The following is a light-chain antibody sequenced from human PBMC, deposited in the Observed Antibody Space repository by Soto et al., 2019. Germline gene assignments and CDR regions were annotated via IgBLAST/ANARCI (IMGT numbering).Light chain of an antibody. CDR3: QQYHTDWT. Sequence: IQMTQSQSSLSSSVGDRVTITFRASQSISSYLNWYQQKPGKATKLLIFAASTLVRGVPSRFSGRGSGTELTLTISSLQADDYATFYCQQYHTDWTFGQGTKVDIK. CDR2: AAS. V-gene: IGKV1-39*01. CDR1: QSISSY. J-gene: IGKJ1*01.